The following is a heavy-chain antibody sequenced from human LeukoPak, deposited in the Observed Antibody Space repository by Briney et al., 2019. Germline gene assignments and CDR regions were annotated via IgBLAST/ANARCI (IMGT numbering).Heavy chain of an antibody. Sequence: GGSLRLSCAASGFTFSNYEMNWVRQAPGKGLEWVSAISGSGGSTYYADSVKGRFTISRDNSKNTLYLQMNSLRAEDTAVYYCAKVQPFYYYDSSGYYYFDYWGQGTLVTVSS. CDR1: GFTFSNYE. CDR2: ISGSGGST. J-gene: IGHJ4*02. CDR3: AKVQPFYYYDSSGYYYFDY. V-gene: IGHV3-23*01. D-gene: IGHD3-22*01.